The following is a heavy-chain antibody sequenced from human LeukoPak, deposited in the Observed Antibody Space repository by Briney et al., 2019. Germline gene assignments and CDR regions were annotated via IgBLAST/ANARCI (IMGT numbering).Heavy chain of an antibody. D-gene: IGHD6-19*01. CDR3: ARDLLDIAVAGMDAFDI. Sequence: PSETLSLTCTVSGGSISSYYWSWIRQPPGKGLEWIGRIYTSGSTNYNPSLKSRVTISVDTSKKQFSLKLSSVTAADTAVYYCARDLLDIAVAGMDAFDIWGQGTMVTVSS. CDR1: GGSISSYY. V-gene: IGHV4-4*07. CDR2: IYTSGST. J-gene: IGHJ3*02.